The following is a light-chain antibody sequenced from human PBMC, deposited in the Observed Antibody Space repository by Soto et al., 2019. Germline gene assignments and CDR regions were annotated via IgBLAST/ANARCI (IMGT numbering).Light chain of an antibody. J-gene: IGLJ3*02. CDR3: SSYTLRNTLVL. CDR1: SSDVGGYNF. Sequence: ALTQPASVSGSPGQSITISCTGTSSDVGGYNFVSWYQQHPGKAPRLIIYEVSSRPSGVSYRFSGSKSGNTASLTISGLQAEDEADYYCSSYTLRNTLVLFGGGTKLTVL. CDR2: EVS. V-gene: IGLV2-14*01.